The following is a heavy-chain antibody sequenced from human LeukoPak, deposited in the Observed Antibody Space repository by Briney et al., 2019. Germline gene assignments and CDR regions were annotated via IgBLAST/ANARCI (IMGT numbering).Heavy chain of an antibody. V-gene: IGHV3-30*04. CDR3: ARSLMRPYFDY. CDR2: MSFDGSDQ. Sequence: PGGSLILSCLVSGLTFRTYTMNWIRQAPGKGLEWVASMSFDGSDQFYADSVRGRFTISRDNSKNTLFLQMSSLRSDDTAVYYCARSLMRPYFDYWGQGTLVSVSS. CDR1: GLTFRTYT. D-gene: IGHD3-10*01. J-gene: IGHJ4*02.